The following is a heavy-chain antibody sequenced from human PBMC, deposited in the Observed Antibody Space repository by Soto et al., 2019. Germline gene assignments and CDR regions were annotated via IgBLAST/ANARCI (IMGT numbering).Heavy chain of an antibody. J-gene: IGHJ4*02. CDR2: IIPIFGTT. Sequence: SVKVSCKASGGTFSSYAISWVRQAPGQGLEWMGGIIPIFGTTNYAQKFQGRVTFTTDTSTNTAYMELSSLISEDTAVYYCARPKDYDDCLDLWGQGTLVTVSS. V-gene: IGHV1-69*05. CDR1: GGTFSSYA. CDR3: ARPKDYDDCLDL. D-gene: IGHD3-22*01.